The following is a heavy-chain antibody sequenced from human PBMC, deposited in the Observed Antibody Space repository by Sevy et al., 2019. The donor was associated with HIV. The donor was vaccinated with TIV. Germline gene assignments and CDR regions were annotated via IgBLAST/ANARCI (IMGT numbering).Heavy chain of an antibody. CDR1: GFIFRSYA. D-gene: IGHD5-12*01. CDR2: ISGSGGST. Sequence: GGSLRLSCAASGFIFRSYAMSWVRQAPGKGLEWVSGISGSGGSTYYADSVKGRFTISRDNFKNTLYLQMNSLRAEDTAVYYCAKAGATKDGMDVWGQGTTVTLSS. CDR3: AKAGATKDGMDV. J-gene: IGHJ6*02. V-gene: IGHV3-23*01.